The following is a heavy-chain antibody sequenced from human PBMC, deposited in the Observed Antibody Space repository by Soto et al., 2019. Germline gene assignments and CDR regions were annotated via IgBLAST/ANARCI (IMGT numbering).Heavy chain of an antibody. J-gene: IGHJ6*02. Sequence: QVQLVESGGGLVKPGGSLRLSCAASGFTFSDYYMSWIRQAPGKGLEWVSYISSSGSTIYYADSVKGRFTISRDNAKNSLYLQMNSLRAEDTAVYYCAGETYCTPTSCLPRGYYYGMDVWGQGTTVTVSS. V-gene: IGHV3-11*01. CDR1: GFTFSDYY. CDR2: ISSSGSTI. CDR3: AGETYCTPTSCLPRGYYYGMDV. D-gene: IGHD2-2*01.